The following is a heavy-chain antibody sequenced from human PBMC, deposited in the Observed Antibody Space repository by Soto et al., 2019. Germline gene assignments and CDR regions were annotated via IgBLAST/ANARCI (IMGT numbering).Heavy chain of an antibody. CDR2: IVGGGEVT. Sequence: DVQLLESGGDLVQPGGSLRLSCAASGFTFSSYAMGWFRQAPGKGLEWVSGIVGGGEVTFYADSVKGRFTISRDNFKSTLSLQMNSLRAEDTAVYYCAKGIGVRKNNELDYWGQGTLVTVSS. CDR1: GFTFSSYA. J-gene: IGHJ4*02. V-gene: IGHV3-23*01. CDR3: AKGIGVRKNNELDY. D-gene: IGHD3-16*01.